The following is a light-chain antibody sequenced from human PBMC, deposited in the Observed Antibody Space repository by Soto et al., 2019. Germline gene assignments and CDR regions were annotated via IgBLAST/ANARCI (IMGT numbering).Light chain of an antibody. CDR2: SNN. J-gene: IGLJ1*01. V-gene: IGLV1-44*01. CDR1: SSNIGSNT. Sequence: QSALTQPPSASGTPGQRVTISCSGSSSNIGSNTVNWYQQLPGTAPKLLIYSNNQRPSGVPDRFSGYKSGTSASLAISGLQSEDEADYYCAAWDDSLNGLYVFGTGTKVTVL. CDR3: AAWDDSLNGLYV.